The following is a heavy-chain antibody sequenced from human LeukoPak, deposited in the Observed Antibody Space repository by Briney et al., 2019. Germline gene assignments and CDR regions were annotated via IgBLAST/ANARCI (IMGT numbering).Heavy chain of an antibody. CDR1: GFTFSSST. J-gene: IGHJ4*02. Sequence: PGGSLRLSCAASGFTFSSSTMNWVRQAPGKGLEWVSSISGGSIYIYYADSVKGRFTISRDNSKNTLYLQMNSLRAEDTAVYYCARGPSGYHNTGGQGTLVTVSS. V-gene: IGHV3-21*01. D-gene: IGHD5-12*01. CDR3: ARGPSGYHNT. CDR2: ISGGSIYI.